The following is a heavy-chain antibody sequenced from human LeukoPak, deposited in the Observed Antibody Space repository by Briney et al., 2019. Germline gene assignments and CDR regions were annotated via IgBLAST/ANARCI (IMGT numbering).Heavy chain of an antibody. J-gene: IGHJ3*01. CDR1: GLTFTSYG. CDR2: IWFDGSNK. D-gene: IGHD1-1*01. V-gene: IGHV3-33*01. CDR3: ARDANWPDAFDL. Sequence: HSGTSLRLSCAASGLTFTSYGMHWVRQAPGKGLEWVALIWFDGSNKYYADSVKGRFTISRDNAKNSLYLQMNSLRAEDTAVYYCARDANWPDAFDLWGQGTMVTVSS.